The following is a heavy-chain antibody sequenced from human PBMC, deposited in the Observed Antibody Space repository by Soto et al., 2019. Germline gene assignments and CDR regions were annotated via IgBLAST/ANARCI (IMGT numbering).Heavy chain of an antibody. CDR2: INPNSGAT. CDR3: ARLGYQKHLNLASEM. J-gene: IGHJ3*02. Sequence: ASVKVSCKASGYTFTDFFIHWVRQVPGQGLEWMGWINPNSGATEYAQNRVTMTRDTSISTVYLQLSRLTFDDTAVYYCARLGYQKHLNLASEMCAQVTLVTV. V-gene: IGHV1-2*02. D-gene: IGHD6-13*01. CDR1: GYTFTDFF.